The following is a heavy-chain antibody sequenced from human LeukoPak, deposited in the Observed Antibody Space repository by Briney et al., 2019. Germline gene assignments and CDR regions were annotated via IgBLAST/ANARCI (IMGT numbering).Heavy chain of an antibody. D-gene: IGHD6-13*01. CDR1: GYTFTSYA. J-gene: IGHJ4*02. Sequence: GASVKVSCKASGYTFTSYAMHWVRQAPGQRLEWMGWINAGNGNTKYSQKFQGRVTITRDTSASTAYMELSSLRSEDTAVYYCARSGLIAAAGLDLWGQGTLVTVSS. V-gene: IGHV1-3*01. CDR2: INAGNGNT. CDR3: ARSGLIAAAGLDL.